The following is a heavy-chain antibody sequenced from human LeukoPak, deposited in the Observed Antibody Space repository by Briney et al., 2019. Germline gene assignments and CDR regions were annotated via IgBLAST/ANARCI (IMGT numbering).Heavy chain of an antibody. J-gene: IGHJ4*02. V-gene: IGHV1-2*02. D-gene: IGHD3-22*01. CDR1: GYTFTGYY. CDR3: ARDPDPPYYYDSSGYYSN. Sequence: ASVKVSCKACGYTFTGYYMHWVRQAPGQGLEWMGWINPDSGGTNYAQKFQGRVTMTRDTSISTAYMELSRLRSDDTAVYYCARDPDPPYYYDSSGYYSNWGQGTLVTVSS. CDR2: INPDSGGT.